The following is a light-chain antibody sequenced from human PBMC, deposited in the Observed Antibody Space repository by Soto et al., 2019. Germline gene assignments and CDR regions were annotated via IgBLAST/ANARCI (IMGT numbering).Light chain of an antibody. CDR3: SSHTLSRALQV. V-gene: IGLV2-14*01. Sequence: QSALTQSPSASGSPGQSVTISCIGTSSDVGGYNYVSWYQQHPGKAPKLMLYGVSKRPSGVSNRFSGSKSGNTASLTISGLQAEDEADYYCSSHTLSRALQVFGTGTKLTVL. J-gene: IGLJ1*01. CDR1: SSDVGGYNY. CDR2: GVS.